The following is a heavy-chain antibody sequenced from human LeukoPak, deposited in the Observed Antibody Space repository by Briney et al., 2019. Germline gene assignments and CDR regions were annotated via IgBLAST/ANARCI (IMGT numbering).Heavy chain of an antibody. V-gene: IGHV1-2*06. CDR2: ITPNSGGT. Sequence: GASVKVSCKASGYTFTGYYMHWVRQAPGQGLEWMGRITPNSGGTNYAQKFHGRVTMTRDTSISTAYMELSRLRSDDTAVYYCARDYYYYDSSGYYYIPYYFDYWGQGTLVTVSS. CDR1: GYTFTGYY. D-gene: IGHD3-22*01. CDR3: ARDYYYYDSSGYYYIPYYFDY. J-gene: IGHJ4*02.